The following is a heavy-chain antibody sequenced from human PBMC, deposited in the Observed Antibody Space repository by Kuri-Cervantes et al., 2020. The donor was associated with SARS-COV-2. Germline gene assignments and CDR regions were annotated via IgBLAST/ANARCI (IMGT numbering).Heavy chain of an antibody. CDR3: ATYSSSSWHFDY. D-gene: IGHD6-6*01. J-gene: IGHJ4*02. CDR1: GGTFSSYA. V-gene: IGHV1-69*05. Sequence: SVKVSCKASGGTFSSYAISWVRQAPGQGLEWMGGIIPIFGTANYAQKFQGRVTITTAESTSTAYMELSSLRSEDTAVYYCATYSSSSWHFDYWGQGTLVTVSS. CDR2: IIPIFGTA.